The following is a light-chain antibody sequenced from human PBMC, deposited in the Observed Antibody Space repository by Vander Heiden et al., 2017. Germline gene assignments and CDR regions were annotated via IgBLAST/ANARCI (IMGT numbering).Light chain of an antibody. Sequence: SYVLTQPPSVSVAPGQTARITCEGNNIGSKSVHWHQQKPGQAPVLVVYDDSDRPSGIPERFSGSNSGNTATLTISRVEAGDEADYYCQVWDSSRGVFGGGTKLTVL. CDR3: QVWDSSRGV. CDR1: NIGSKS. V-gene: IGLV3-21*02. CDR2: DDS. J-gene: IGLJ3*02.